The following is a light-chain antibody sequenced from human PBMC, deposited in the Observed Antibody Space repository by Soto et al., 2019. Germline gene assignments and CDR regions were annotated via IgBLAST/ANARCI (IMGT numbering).Light chain of an antibody. CDR1: SSNIGSNY. V-gene: IGLV1-47*01. Sequence: QSVLTQPPSASGTPGQRDTISCSGSSSNIGSNYVYWYQQLPGTAPKLLIYRNNQRPSGVPDRFSGSKSGTSASLAISGLRSEDEADYYCAAWDDSLSGVVFGGGTKRTVL. CDR3: AAWDDSLSGVV. CDR2: RNN. J-gene: IGLJ2*01.